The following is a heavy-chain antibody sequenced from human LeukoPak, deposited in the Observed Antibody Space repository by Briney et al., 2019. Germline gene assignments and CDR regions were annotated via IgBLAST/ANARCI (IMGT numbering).Heavy chain of an antibody. CDR3: AAWPTIFGVVMGFDY. D-gene: IGHD3-3*01. J-gene: IGHJ4*02. CDR2: IYYSGST. CDR1: GDSISSGDYY. Sequence: PSETLSLTCTVSGDSISSGDYYWSWIRQPPGKGLQWIGSIYYSGSTYNNPSLKSRVTISVDTSKNQFSLKLSSVTAADTAVYYCAAWPTIFGVVMGFDYWGQGTLVTVSS. V-gene: IGHV4-30-4*08.